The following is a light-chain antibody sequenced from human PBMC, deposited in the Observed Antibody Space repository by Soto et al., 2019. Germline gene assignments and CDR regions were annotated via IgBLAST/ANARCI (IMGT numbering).Light chain of an antibody. J-gene: IGLJ3*02. CDR1: TNDIGGYNL. Sequence: QSALTQPASVSGSPGQSITISCAGTTNDIGGYNLVSWYQQHPGKAPKLIIYEANKRPSGVSDRFSGSKSGNTASLTISPLQAEDEADYSCSSYKFSTTLRVFGGGTKLTVL. CDR3: SSYKFSTTLRV. V-gene: IGLV2-14*02. CDR2: EAN.